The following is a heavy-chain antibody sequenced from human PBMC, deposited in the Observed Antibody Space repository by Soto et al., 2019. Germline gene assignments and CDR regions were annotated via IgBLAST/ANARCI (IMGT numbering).Heavy chain of an antibody. J-gene: IGHJ4*02. CDR1: GYTFSDYY. D-gene: IGHD3-3*01. CDR2: IDTSGTKI. V-gene: IGHV3-11*01. CDR3: ASHYDMWSGYLSPVDY. Sequence: QVQLVESGGDLVKRGGSLRLSCAASGYTFSDYYMSWIRQAPGKGLEWISYIDTSGTKIYYADSVEGRFTITRDNAKNSLYLEMNSLRDEDTAVYYCASHYDMWSGYLSPVDYWGQGTLVTVSS.